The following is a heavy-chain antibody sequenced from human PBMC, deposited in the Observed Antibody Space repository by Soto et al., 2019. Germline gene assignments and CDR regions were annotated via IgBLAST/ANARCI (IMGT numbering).Heavy chain of an antibody. CDR3: ARLLPARGPYYFDD. CDR2: IDHSGST. D-gene: IGHD1-26*01. J-gene: IGHJ4*02. Sequence: PPGKGLEYIGEIDHSGSTNYNPSLKRRVSISIDTSKNQIFLTLNSVTAADTAVYYCARLLPARGPYYFDDWGQATLVTV. V-gene: IGHV4-34*01.